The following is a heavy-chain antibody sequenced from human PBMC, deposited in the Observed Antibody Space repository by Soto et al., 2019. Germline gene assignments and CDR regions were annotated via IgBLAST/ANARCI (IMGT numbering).Heavy chain of an antibody. J-gene: IGHJ4*02. CDR2: ISYDGSNK. CDR3: AKEGFYYDSSRYYFDY. CDR1: GFTFSSYG. D-gene: IGHD3-22*01. V-gene: IGHV3-30*18. Sequence: QVQLVESGGGVVQPGRSLRLSCAASGFTFSSYGMHWVRQAPGKGLEWVAVISYDGSNKYYADSVKGRFTISRDNSKNTLYLQMNSLRAEDTAVYYCAKEGFYYDSSRYYFDYWGQGTLVTVSS.